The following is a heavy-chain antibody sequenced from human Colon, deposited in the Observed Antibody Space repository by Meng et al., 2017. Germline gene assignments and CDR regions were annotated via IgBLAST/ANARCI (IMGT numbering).Heavy chain of an antibody. CDR2: TYYRSKWYH. D-gene: IGHD6-19*01. V-gene: IGHV6-1*01. Sequence: QVQLHQSGPGLLKPSQTLSLTCAISGDRVSSYIATWNWMSSSPSRGLKWLGSTYYRSKWYHGYAVSVKSPIAINPDTSKNHFSPQMNAVTPEDTAMYYCARSVSSGWIDYWGQGTLVTVSS. CDR3: ARSVSSGWIDY. J-gene: IGHJ4*02. CDR1: GDRVSSYIAT.